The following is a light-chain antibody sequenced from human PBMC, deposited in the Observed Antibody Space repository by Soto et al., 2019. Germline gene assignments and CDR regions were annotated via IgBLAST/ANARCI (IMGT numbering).Light chain of an antibody. CDR3: QQDDNLPPIT. CDR1: QDISNY. CDR2: DAS. Sequence: DIQMTQSPSSLSASVGDRVTITCQASQDISNYLNWYQHKPGKAPKLLIYDASNLETGVPSRFSGSGSGTDFTFTISSLQPEDIATYYCQQDDNLPPITFGQGTRLEIK. V-gene: IGKV1-33*01. J-gene: IGKJ5*01.